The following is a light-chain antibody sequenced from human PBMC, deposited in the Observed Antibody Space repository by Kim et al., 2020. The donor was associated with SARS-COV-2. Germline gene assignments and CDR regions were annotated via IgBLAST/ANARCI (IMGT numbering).Light chain of an antibody. CDR1: ENVYSK. CDR3: QQYNDWPTWT. Sequence: EIVVTQSPATLSVSPGESATLSCRTSENVYSKVAWYQQKGGQAPRLLVHGASTRATGIPARFSGSGFGTEFTLTVSSLQPEDVGIFYCQQYNDWPTWTFGQGNKVDIK. J-gene: IGKJ1*01. CDR2: GAS. V-gene: IGKV3-15*01.